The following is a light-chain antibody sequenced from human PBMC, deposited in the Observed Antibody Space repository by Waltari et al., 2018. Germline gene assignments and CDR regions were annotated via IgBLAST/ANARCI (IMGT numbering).Light chain of an antibody. CDR3: HKSSSTPPWT. CDR1: QSIRIY. Sequence: DMQMTQFPSSLSASVGDGVTITCRESQSIRIYLNWYRKKPGKAPKLLFYAASTLHSGVPSRFSGSGAGTEFTLTISSLKPADFATYYCHKSSSTPPWTFGQGTKVEIK. V-gene: IGKV1-39*01. CDR2: AAS. J-gene: IGKJ1*01.